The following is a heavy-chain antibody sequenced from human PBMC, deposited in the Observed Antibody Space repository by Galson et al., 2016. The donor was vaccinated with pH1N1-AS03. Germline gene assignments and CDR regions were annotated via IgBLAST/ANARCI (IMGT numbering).Heavy chain of an antibody. CDR1: GFTFSSYG. Sequence: SLRLSCAASGFTFSSYGMHWVRQAPGEGLEWLSFLPYDGSNKFCADSVKGRFTISRDNSKNTLYLPMNSLRAEDTAVYYCAKDKDSYYGPDYWGQGTLVTVSS. CDR2: LPYDGSNK. J-gene: IGHJ4*02. CDR3: AKDKDSYYGPDY. V-gene: IGHV3-30*02. D-gene: IGHD1-26*01.